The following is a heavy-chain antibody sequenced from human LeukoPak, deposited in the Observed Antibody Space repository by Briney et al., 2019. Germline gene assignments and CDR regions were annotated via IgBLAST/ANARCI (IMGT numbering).Heavy chain of an antibody. CDR3: ARGWGPAYCGGDCHRHFDY. J-gene: IGHJ4*02. V-gene: IGHV4-30-4*07. Sequence: PSETLSLTCAVSGGSISSGGYSYNWIRQPPGKGLEWIGYIYNSGSTSYNPSLKSRVTMSVDTSKNQFSLKLSSVTAADTAVYYCARGWGPAYCGGDCHRHFDYWVQGALVTVSS. D-gene: IGHD2-21*02. CDR1: GGSISSGGYS. CDR2: IYNSGST.